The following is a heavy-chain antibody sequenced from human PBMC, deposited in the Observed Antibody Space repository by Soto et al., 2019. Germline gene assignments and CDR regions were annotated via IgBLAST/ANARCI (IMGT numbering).Heavy chain of an antibody. Sequence: EVQLVESGGGSFQPGGSLRLSCAASGIAFADCAMHWVRQAPGMGLEWVSGISRDGSTLGYADSVEGRFTISRDNAKNSLYLQMASLRPDDTALYYCTKAQPVLLSLDLWGQETLVTV. V-gene: IGHV3-9*01. CDR1: GIAFADCA. CDR3: TKAQPVLLSLDL. J-gene: IGHJ5*02. CDR2: ISRDGSTL. D-gene: IGHD2-8*02.